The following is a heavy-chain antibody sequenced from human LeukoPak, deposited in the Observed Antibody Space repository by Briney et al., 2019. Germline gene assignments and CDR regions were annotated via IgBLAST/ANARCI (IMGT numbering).Heavy chain of an antibody. D-gene: IGHD2-21*02. CDR3: ARAYCGGDCYIDAFDI. CDR2: IYYSGST. V-gene: IGHV4-59*01. CDR1: GGSISSYY. Sequence: SETLSLTCTVSGGSISSYYWSWIRQPPGKGLEWVGYIYYSGSTNYNPSLKSRVTISVDTSKNQFSLKLSSVTAADTAVYYCARAYCGGDCYIDAFDIWGQGTMVTVPS. J-gene: IGHJ3*02.